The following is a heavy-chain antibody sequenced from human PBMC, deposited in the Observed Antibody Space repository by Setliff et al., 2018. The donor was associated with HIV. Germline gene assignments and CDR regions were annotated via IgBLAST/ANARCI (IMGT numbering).Heavy chain of an antibody. CDR2: ISSSGSYV. CDR3: AAVFTGEPGRSLDY. CDR1: GFTFISST. J-gene: IGHJ4*02. D-gene: IGHD1-26*01. V-gene: IGHV3-21*01. Sequence: GGSLRLSCTVSGFTFISSTMNWVRQAPGKGLEWVASISSSGSYVHYADSLKGRFTISRDNAKNSQYLLMSDLRAEDTAVYYCAAVFTGEPGRSLDYWGQGTPVTVSS.